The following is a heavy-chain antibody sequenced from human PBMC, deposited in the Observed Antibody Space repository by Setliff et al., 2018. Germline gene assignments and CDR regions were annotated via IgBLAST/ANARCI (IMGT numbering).Heavy chain of an antibody. V-gene: IGHV1-8*02. CDR1: GYTFTSYD. D-gene: IGHD6-13*01. CDR2: MNPNSGNT. CDR3: ARDRAYSSSWFLWFDP. Sequence: GASVKVSCKASGYTFTSYDINWVRQATGQGLEWMGWMNPNSGNTGYAQKFQGRVTMTRNTSISTAYMELSSLRSEDTAVYYCARDRAYSSSWFLWFDPWGQGTLVTV. J-gene: IGHJ5*02.